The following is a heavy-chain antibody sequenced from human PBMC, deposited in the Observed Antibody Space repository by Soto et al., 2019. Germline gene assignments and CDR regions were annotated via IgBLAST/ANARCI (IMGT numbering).Heavy chain of an antibody. CDR3: ARPRYKVSSSSSPFGI. Sequence: GGSLRLSCAASGFTFSSYSMNWVRQAPGKGLEWVSSISSSSSYIYYADSVKGRFTISRDNAKNSLYLQMNSLRAEDTAVYYCARPRYKVSSSSSPFGIWGQGTIVTVSS. CDR1: GFTFSSYS. J-gene: IGHJ3*02. D-gene: IGHD6-6*01. V-gene: IGHV3-21*01. CDR2: ISSSSSYI.